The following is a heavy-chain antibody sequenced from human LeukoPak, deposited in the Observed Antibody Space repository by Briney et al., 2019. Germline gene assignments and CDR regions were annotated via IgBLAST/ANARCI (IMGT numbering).Heavy chain of an antibody. Sequence: ASVKVSCKASGGTFSSYAISWVRQAPGQGLEWMGGIIPIFGTANYAQKFLGRVTITADKSTSTAYMELSSLRSEDTAVYYCARASTNSDFWSGHNWFDPWGQGTLVTVSS. D-gene: IGHD3-3*01. V-gene: IGHV1-69*06. CDR1: GGTFSSYA. CDR3: ARASTNSDFWSGHNWFDP. J-gene: IGHJ5*02. CDR2: IIPIFGTA.